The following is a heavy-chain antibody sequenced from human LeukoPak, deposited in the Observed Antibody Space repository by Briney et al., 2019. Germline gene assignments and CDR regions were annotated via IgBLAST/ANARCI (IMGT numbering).Heavy chain of an antibody. Sequence: ASVKVSCKASGYTFTGYYMHWVRQAPGQGLEWMGWMNPNSGNTGYAQKFQGRVAMTRNTSISTAYMELSSLRSEDTAVYYCARQDMITFGGVIVMTWFDPWGQGTLVTVSS. D-gene: IGHD3-16*02. CDR3: ARQDMITFGGVIVMTWFDP. CDR2: MNPNSGNT. CDR1: GYTFTGYY. V-gene: IGHV1-8*02. J-gene: IGHJ5*02.